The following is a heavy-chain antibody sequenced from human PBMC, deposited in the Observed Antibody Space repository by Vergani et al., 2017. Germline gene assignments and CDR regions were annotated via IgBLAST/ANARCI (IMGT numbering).Heavy chain of an antibody. CDR3: ARSKLAMVTFDY. J-gene: IGHJ4*02. D-gene: IGHD5-18*01. V-gene: IGHV3-21*01. CDR1: GFTFSSYS. CDR2: ISSSSSYI. Sequence: VQLVESGGGVVQPGGSLRLSCAASGFTFSSYSMNWVRQAPGKGLEWVSSISSSSSYIYYADSVKGRFTISRDNAKNSLYLQMNSLRAEDTAVYYCARSKLAMVTFDYWGQGTLVTVSS.